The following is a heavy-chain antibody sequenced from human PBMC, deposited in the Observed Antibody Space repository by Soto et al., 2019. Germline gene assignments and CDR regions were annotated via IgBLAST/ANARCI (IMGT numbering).Heavy chain of an antibody. CDR2: ISPHSGGS. J-gene: IGHJ4*02. V-gene: IGHV1-2*02. D-gene: IGHD5-12*01. Sequence: ASGKVSCTASGYTFTGYFMHWVQQAPGQGLEWMGWISPHSGGSDYAQRFQGRVTMTRDTSISTAYMELSRLTSDDTAGYYCASPFGYSGYDWGIDYWGLGPLGTVFS. CDR1: GYTFTGYF. CDR3: ASPFGYSGYDWGIDY.